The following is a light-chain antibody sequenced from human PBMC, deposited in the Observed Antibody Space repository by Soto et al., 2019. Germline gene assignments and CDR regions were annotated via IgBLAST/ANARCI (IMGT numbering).Light chain of an antibody. CDR1: SSDVGGYNS. CDR2: DVN. CDR3: SSYTSRSTLV. J-gene: IGLJ1*01. Sequence: QSVLTHPASVSGSPGQSIAISCTGTSSDVGGYNSVSWYQHHPGKAPKLMIYDVNYRPSGISDRFSGSKSGNTASLTISGLQAEDEADYYCSSYTSRSTLVFGTGTKVTVL. V-gene: IGLV2-14*03.